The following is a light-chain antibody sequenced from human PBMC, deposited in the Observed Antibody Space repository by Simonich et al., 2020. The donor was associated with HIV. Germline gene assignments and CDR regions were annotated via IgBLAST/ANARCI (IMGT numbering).Light chain of an antibody. Sequence: QSALTQPPSASGSPGQSVTISCTGTSSDVGGYNYVSWYQQHPGKAPKLMIYEVSQLPSGVSNRFSGSKSGNTASLTISGLQAEDEADYYCCSYAGSSTWVFGGGTKLTVL. J-gene: IGLJ3*02. CDR3: CSYAGSSTWV. CDR1: SSDVGGYNY. CDR2: EVS. V-gene: IGLV2-23*02.